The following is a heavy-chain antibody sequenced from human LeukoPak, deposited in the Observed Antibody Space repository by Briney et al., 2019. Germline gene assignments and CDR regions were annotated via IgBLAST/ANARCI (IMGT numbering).Heavy chain of an antibody. J-gene: IGHJ3*02. V-gene: IGHV3-30*04. CDR2: VSFDVNNK. CDR3: ARPGGYYYDSSGSGGAFDI. D-gene: IGHD3-22*01. CDR1: GFTFSSLS. Sequence: GQSLRLSCAASGFTFSSLSMHWVRQAPGKGLEWVALVSFDVNNKYYADSVKGRFTISRDNSKNTLYLQMNSLRAEDTAVYYCARPGGYYYDSSGSGGAFDIWGQGTMVTVSS.